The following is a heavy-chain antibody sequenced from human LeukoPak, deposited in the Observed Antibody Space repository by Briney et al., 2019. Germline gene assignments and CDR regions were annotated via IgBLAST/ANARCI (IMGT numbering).Heavy chain of an antibody. J-gene: IGHJ4*02. CDR3: SKVCYSDSSGYCGIDY. Sequence: PGGSLRLSCAASGFTFRNYGMYWVRQAPGKGLEGVAYIRSDGSDKYHADSVKGRFSISRDNSENTVHLQMGSLRSDYTAVYYCSKVCYSDSSGYCGIDYWGQGALVTVSS. V-gene: IGHV3-30*02. CDR2: IRSDGSDK. CDR1: GFTFRNYG. D-gene: IGHD3-22*01.